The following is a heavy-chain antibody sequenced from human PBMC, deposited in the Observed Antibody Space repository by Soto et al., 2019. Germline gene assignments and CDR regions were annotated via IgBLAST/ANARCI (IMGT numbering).Heavy chain of an antibody. CDR3: AGRYCTAGICYTNYYYYMEV. J-gene: IGHJ6*03. V-gene: IGHV3-23*01. CDR1: GFTFSSYG. D-gene: IGHD2-8*02. CDR2: ITATGGNT. Sequence: EAQLLESGGGLVQPGGSLRLSCAASGFTFSSYGMNWVRQAPGKGLEWVSSITATGGNTYYADSVKGRFTISRDNSKDTLSLQMNSLRAEDTAVYYCAGRYCTAGICYTNYYYYMEVWGKGTTVTVSS.